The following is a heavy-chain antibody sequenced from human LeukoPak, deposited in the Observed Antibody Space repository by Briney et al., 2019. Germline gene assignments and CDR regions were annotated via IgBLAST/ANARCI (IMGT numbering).Heavy chain of an antibody. D-gene: IGHD1-26*01. Sequence: PGGSLRLSCAASGFTLSDYWLTWVRQAPGKGLEWVAKIEKDGSETYYVDSVKGRFTIFRDNAANLMYLQMNSLRAEDTAVYSCARAGVTNRLGETSWYFDLWGRGTLVTVSS. V-gene: IGHV3-7*01. CDR1: GFTLSDYW. CDR2: IEKDGSET. CDR3: ARAGVTNRLGETSWYFDL. J-gene: IGHJ2*01.